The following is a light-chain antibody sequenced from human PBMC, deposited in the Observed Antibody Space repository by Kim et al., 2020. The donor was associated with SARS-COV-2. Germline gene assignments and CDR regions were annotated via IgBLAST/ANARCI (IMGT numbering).Light chain of an antibody. CDR2: RDN. V-gene: IGLV10-54*01. J-gene: IGLJ2*01. CDR3: SAWDSGLDSVV. CDR1: SNNVGNQG. Sequence: QNATLTCAGNSNNVGNQGASSLQQHQGHPPKLLSYRDNNRPSGISERLSASRSGNTASLTITGLQPEDEADYYCSAWDSGLDSVVFGGGTQLTVL.